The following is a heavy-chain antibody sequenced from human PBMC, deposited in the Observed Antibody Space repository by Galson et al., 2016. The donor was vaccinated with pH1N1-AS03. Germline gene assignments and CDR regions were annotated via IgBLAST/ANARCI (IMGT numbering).Heavy chain of an antibody. CDR1: GYTFKDSY. J-gene: IGHJ5*01. CDR3: ARSRYNFWSGSDS. D-gene: IGHD3-3*01. V-gene: IGHV1-69-2*01. Sequence: VKVSCKVSGYTFKDSYMHWVQLAPGKGLEWMGLVDPEDGETIYAEKFRGRVTITADMSTDTAYMEVSSLRSEDTAVYYCARSRYNFWSGSDSWGQGTLVTVSS. CDR2: VDPEDGET.